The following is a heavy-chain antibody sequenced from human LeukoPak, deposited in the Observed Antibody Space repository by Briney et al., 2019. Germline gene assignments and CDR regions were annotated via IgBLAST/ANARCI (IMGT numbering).Heavy chain of an antibody. J-gene: IGHJ3*02. CDR3: AYHSGSYYPDAFDI. D-gene: IGHD1-26*01. Sequence: GGSLRLSCAASGFTFSSYSMNWVRQAPGKGLEWVSSISSSSSYIYYADSVKGRFTISRDNAKNSLYLQMNSLRAEDTAVYYCAYHSGSYYPDAFDIWGQGTMVTVSS. V-gene: IGHV3-21*04. CDR2: ISSSSSYI. CDR1: GFTFSSYS.